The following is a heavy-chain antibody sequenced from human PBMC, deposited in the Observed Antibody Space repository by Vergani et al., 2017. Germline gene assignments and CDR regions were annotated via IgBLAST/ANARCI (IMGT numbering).Heavy chain of an antibody. D-gene: IGHD3/OR15-3a*01. CDR2: IYSGGST. CDR3: ARVGPVQDY. V-gene: IGHV3-66*01. J-gene: IGHJ4*02. Sequence: EVQLVESGGGLVQPGGSLRLSCAASGFTFSSYSMNWVRQAPGKGMDWVSVIYSGGSTYYADSVKGRFTISRDNSKNTLYLQMNSLRAEDTAVYYCARVGPVQDYWGQGTLVTVSS. CDR1: GFTFSSYS.